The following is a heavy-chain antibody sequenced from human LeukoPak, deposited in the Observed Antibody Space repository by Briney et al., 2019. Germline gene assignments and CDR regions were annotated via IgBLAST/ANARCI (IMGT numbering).Heavy chain of an antibody. Sequence: GASVKVSCKASGYTFTNYAMNWVRQAPGQGLEWMGWINTNTGNPTYAQGFTGRFVFSLDTSVSTAYLQISSLKAEDIAVYYCARVLRGSSVYRYYFDYWGQGTLVTVSS. D-gene: IGHD3-22*01. CDR1: GYTFTNYA. J-gene: IGHJ4*02. CDR2: INTNTGNP. CDR3: ARVLRGSSVYRYYFDY. V-gene: IGHV7-4-1*02.